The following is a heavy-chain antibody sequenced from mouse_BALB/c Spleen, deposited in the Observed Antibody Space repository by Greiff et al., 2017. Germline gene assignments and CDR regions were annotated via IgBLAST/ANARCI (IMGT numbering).Heavy chain of an antibody. Sequence: EVQLKESGGGLVQPGGSRKLSCAASGFTFSSFGMHWVRQAPEKGLEWVAYISSGSSTIYYADTVKGRFTISRDNPKNTLFLQMTSLRSEDTAMYYCARSGDFYAMDYWGQGTSVTVSS. CDR1: GFTFSSFG. CDR3: ARSGDFYAMDY. CDR2: ISSGSSTI. V-gene: IGHV5-17*02. J-gene: IGHJ4*01. D-gene: IGHD3-1*01.